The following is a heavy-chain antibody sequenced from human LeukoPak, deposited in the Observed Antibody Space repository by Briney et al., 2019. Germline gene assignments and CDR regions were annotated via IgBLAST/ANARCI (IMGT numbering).Heavy chain of an antibody. CDR1: GGSISSYY. V-gene: IGHV4-59*01. D-gene: IGHD6-19*01. J-gene: IGHJ6*03. CDR2: IYYSGST. Sequence: SETLSLTCTVSGGSISSYYWSWIRQPPGKGLEWIGYIYYSGSTNYNPSLKSRVTISVDTSKNQFSLKLSSVTAADTAVYYCARAGCYYYMDVWGKGTTVTISS. CDR3: ARAGCYYYMDV.